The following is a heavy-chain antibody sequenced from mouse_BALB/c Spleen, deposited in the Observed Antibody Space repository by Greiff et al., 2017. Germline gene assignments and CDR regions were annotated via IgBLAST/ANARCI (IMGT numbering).Heavy chain of an antibody. V-gene: IGHV2-9*02. J-gene: IGHJ2*01. D-gene: IGHD2-10*01. Sequence: VQLQESGPGLVAPSQSLSITCTVSGFSLTSYGVHWVRQPPGKGLEWLGVIWAGGSTNYNSALMSRLSISKDNSKSQVFLKMNSLQTDDTAMYYCARAYYGNLDYWGQGTTLTVSS. CDR2: IWAGGST. CDR3: ARAYYGNLDY. CDR1: GFSLTSYG.